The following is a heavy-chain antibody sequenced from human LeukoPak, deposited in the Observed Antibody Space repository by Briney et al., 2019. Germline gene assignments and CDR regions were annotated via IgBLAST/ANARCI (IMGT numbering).Heavy chain of an antibody. CDR1: GYTFTSYG. CDR2: INTNTGNP. J-gene: IGHJ5*02. D-gene: IGHD2-2*01. Sequence: GASVKVSCKASGYTFTSYGLNWVRQAPGQGLEWMGWINTNTGNPTYAQGFTGRFVFSLDSVNTTAYLQISSLKAEDTAIYYCARRGCTRCDGNWFDPWGQGTLVTVSS. CDR3: ARRGCTRCDGNWFDP. V-gene: IGHV7-4-1*02.